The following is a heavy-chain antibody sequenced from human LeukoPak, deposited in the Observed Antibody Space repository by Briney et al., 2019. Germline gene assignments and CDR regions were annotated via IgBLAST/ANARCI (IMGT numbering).Heavy chain of an antibody. Sequence: AGGSLRLSCAASGFTFSSYAMHWVRQAPGKGLEWVAVISYDGSNKYYADSVKGRFTISRDNSKNTLYLQMNSLRAEDTAVYYCARGNMVGYNDFDYWGQGTLVTVSS. CDR2: ISYDGSNK. V-gene: IGHV3-30*04. CDR1: GFTFSSYA. CDR3: ARGNMVGYNDFDY. J-gene: IGHJ4*02. D-gene: IGHD5-24*01.